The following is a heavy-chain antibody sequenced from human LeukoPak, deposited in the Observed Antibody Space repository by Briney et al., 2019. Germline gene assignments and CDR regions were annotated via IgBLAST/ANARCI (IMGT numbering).Heavy chain of an antibody. CDR2: MPFDENVADNEIP. D-gene: IGHD3-9*01. V-gene: IGHV4-39*01. CDR1: GDSISTSGWS. CDR3: ARLTLTGAAGRGWFDA. J-gene: IGHJ5*02. Sequence: SETLSLTCKVSGDSISTSGWSWGWVRQFPGKGLEWIGTMPFDENVADNEIPSYNPSLKRRVIISAEKSKNQLSLKVNSVTAADTASYYCARLTLTGAAGRGWFDAWGQGTLVIVSS.